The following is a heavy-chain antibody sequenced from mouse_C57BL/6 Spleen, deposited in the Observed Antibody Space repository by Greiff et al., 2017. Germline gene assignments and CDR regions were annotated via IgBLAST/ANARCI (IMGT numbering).Heavy chain of an antibody. D-gene: IGHD2-10*02. CDR1: GFNIKDYC. CDR2: IDPENGET. J-gene: IGHJ2*01. V-gene: IGHV14-2*01. Sequence: EVQLEQSGAELVKPGASVKLSCTASGFNIKDYCMPWVKQRTEQGLEWIGWIDPENGETNYAPKFKGKATITADTSSNPAYLQLSSLASEYTAVYYCARWGYGYLYYWGQGATLTVSS. CDR3: ARWGYGYLYY.